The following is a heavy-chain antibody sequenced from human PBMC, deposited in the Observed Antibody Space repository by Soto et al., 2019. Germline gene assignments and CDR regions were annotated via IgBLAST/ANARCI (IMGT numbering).Heavy chain of an antibody. Sequence: EVQLVEAGGGLIQPGGSLRLSCAASGFIVSSNNMTWVRQAPGKGLEWVSLIYGDGSTYYADSVKGRFTISRDIFKNTMYLQMNSLRAEDTAVYYCAREDLGILDYWGQGTLVTVSS. CDR2: IYGDGST. D-gene: IGHD1-20*01. CDR3: AREDLGILDY. CDR1: GFIVSSNN. V-gene: IGHV3-53*01. J-gene: IGHJ4*02.